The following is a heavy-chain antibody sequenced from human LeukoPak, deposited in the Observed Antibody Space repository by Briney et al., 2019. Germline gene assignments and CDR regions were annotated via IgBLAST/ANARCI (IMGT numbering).Heavy chain of an antibody. CDR3: ARHQVPAAFDY. Sequence: SETLSLTCTVSGASITTYHWNWIRQPPEKGLEWIGYIYYSGSTNYNPSLKSRVTISVDTSKNQFSLKLSSVTAADTAVYYCARHQVPAAFDYWGQGTLVTVSS. V-gene: IGHV4-59*01. CDR1: GASITTYH. CDR2: IYYSGST. J-gene: IGHJ4*02. D-gene: IGHD2-2*01.